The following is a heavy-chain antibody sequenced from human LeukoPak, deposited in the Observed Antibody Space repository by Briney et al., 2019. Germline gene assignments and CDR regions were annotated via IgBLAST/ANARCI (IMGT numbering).Heavy chain of an antibody. CDR1: GYTFISYG. Sequence: ASVKVSCKASGYTFISYGMSWVRQAPGQGLEWMGWISTYNGNTDYAQKFQGRVTMTTDTSTSTAYMELSSLRSEDTAVYYCARDVSAFWSVPTYYYLDVCGKGNRATVSS. CDR2: ISTYNGNT. CDR3: ARDVSAFWSVPTYYYLDV. J-gene: IGHJ6*03. D-gene: IGHD3-3*01. V-gene: IGHV1-18*01.